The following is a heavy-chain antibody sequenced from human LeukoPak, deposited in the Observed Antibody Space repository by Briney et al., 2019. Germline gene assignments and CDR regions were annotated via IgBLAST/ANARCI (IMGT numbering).Heavy chain of an antibody. CDR1: GGSFSGYY. Sequence: SEALSLTCAVYGGSFSGYYWSWTRQPPGKGLEWIGEINHSGSTNYNPSLKSRVTISVDTSKNQSSLKLSSVTAADTAVYYCAGMVRGIYYAMDVWGQGTTVTVSS. CDR2: INHSGST. V-gene: IGHV4-34*01. J-gene: IGHJ6*02. CDR3: AGMVRGIYYAMDV. D-gene: IGHD3-10*01.